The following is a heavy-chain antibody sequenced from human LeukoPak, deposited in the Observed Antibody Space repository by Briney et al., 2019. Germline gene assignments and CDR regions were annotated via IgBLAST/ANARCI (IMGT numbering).Heavy chain of an antibody. CDR3: AKGLGGGYCSSTSCYPLDY. V-gene: IGHV3-23*01. J-gene: IGHJ4*02. D-gene: IGHD2-2*01. Sequence: GGSLRLSCTASQITFSSYAMSWVRQAPGKGLEWVSATSGRVGSKYYADSVKGRFTIARDNSKNTPYLQMNSLRAEDTAIYYCAKGLGGGYCSSTSCYPLDYWGPGALVTVSS. CDR2: TSGRVGSK. CDR1: QITFSSYA.